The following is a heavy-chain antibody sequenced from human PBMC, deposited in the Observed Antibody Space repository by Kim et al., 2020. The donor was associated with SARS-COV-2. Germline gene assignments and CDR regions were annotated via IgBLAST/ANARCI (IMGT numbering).Heavy chain of an antibody. D-gene: IGHD5-12*01. J-gene: IGHJ6*02. CDR3: MLFSGYSGYEPSYYYYYGMDV. Sequence: ASVKVSCKASGYTFTSYDINWVRQATGQGLEWMGWMNPNSGNTGYAQKFQGRVTMTRNTSISTAYMELSSLRSEDTAVYYCMLFSGYSGYEPSYYYYYGMDVWGQGTTVTVSS. CDR1: GYTFTSYD. V-gene: IGHV1-8*01. CDR2: MNPNSGNT.